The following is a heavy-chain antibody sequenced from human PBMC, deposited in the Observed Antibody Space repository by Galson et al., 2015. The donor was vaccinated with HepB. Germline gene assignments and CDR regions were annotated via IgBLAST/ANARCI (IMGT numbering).Heavy chain of an antibody. CDR2: IYHSGST. D-gene: IGHD6-6*01. CDR3: ARDRSYYYSYMDV. V-gene: IGHV4-4*02. CDR1: GGSISSSNW. J-gene: IGHJ6*03. Sequence: ETLSLTCAVSGGSISSSNWWSWVRQPPGKGLEWIGEIYHSGSTNYNPSLKSRVTISVDKSKNQFSLKLSSVTAADTAVYYCARDRSYYYSYMDVWGKGTTVTVSS.